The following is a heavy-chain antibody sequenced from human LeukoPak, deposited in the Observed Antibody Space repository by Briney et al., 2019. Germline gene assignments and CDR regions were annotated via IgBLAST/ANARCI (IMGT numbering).Heavy chain of an antibody. Sequence: GGSLRLSCAASGFTFSSYDMSWVRQAPGKGLEWVSAISGSGGSTYYADSVKGRFTVSRDNSKNTLYLQMNSLRAEDTAVYYCARKMTTVTYGYYYYMDVWGKGTTVTVSS. CDR3: ARKMTTVTYGYYYYMDV. D-gene: IGHD4-17*01. J-gene: IGHJ6*03. CDR2: ISGSGGST. V-gene: IGHV3-23*01. CDR1: GFTFSSYD.